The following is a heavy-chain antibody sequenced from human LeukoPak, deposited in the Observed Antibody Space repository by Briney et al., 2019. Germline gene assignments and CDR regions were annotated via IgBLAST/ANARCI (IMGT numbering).Heavy chain of an antibody. V-gene: IGHV3-30-3*01. CDR1: GFTFSGNA. J-gene: IGHJ4*02. CDR3: ARDRTRGAADYYFDY. CDR2: ISNSGNDK. D-gene: IGHD6-13*01. Sequence: GGSLRLSCAASGFTFSGNAMHWVRQAPGKGLEWVAVISNSGNDKHHADTVKGRFTISRDNSKNTLYLQMNSLRAEDTAVYYCARDRTRGAADYYFDYWGQGTLVTVSS.